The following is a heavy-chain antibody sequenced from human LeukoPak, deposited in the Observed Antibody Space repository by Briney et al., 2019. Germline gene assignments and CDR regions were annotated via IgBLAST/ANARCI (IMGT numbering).Heavy chain of an antibody. V-gene: IGHV3-23*01. CDR3: AKDAKRNYDFWARFDY. CDR1: GFTFSTYA. Sequence: GGSLSLSCAASGFTFSTYAMSWVRQAPGKGPEWVSAISGSGGSTYYADSVKGRFTISRDNSKNTLYLQMTSLRVEDTALYYCAKDAKRNYDFWARFDYWGQGALVTFSS. CDR2: ISGSGGST. J-gene: IGHJ4*02. D-gene: IGHD3-3*01.